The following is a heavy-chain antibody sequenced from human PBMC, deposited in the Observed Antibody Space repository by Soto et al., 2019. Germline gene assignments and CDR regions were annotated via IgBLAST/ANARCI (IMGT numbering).Heavy chain of an antibody. CDR1: GGSISSYY. D-gene: IGHD3-22*01. V-gene: IGHV4-59*01. CDR3: ARGGSYYDSSRYGIDY. CDR2: IYYSGST. J-gene: IGHJ4*02. Sequence: PPETLCLTCTVSGGSISSYYWSWIRQPPGKGLEWIGYIYYSGSTNYNPSLKSRVTISVDTSKNQFSLKLSSVTAADTAVYYCARGGSYYDSSRYGIDYCGQGTLVSVSA.